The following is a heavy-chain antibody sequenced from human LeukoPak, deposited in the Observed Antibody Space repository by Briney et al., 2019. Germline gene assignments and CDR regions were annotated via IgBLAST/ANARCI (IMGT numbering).Heavy chain of an antibody. CDR1: GFTFSSYA. Sequence: GGSLRLSCAASGFTFSSYAMHWVRQAPGKGLEWVAVISYDGSNKYYADSVKGRFTISRDNSKNTLYLQMNSLRAEDTAVYYCATLARAFDIWGQGTMVTVSS. J-gene: IGHJ3*02. V-gene: IGHV3-30-3*01. CDR3: ATLARAFDI. CDR2: ISYDGSNK.